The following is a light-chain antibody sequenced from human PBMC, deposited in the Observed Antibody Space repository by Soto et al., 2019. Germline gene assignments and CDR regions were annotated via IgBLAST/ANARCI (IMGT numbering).Light chain of an antibody. V-gene: IGLV2-11*01. J-gene: IGLJ2*01. Sequence: QSALTQPASVSGSPGQSITISCTGTNTDVGGYDRVSWYQQHPGKAPKLMIYDVNKRPSGVPDRFSGSKSGSTASLTISGLQAEDEADYYCCSYTGNSLFFGGGTKLTVL. CDR3: CSYTGNSLF. CDR1: NTDVGGYDR. CDR2: DVN.